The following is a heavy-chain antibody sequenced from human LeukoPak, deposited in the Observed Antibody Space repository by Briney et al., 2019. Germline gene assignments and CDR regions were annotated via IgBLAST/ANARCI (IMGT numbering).Heavy chain of an antibody. CDR3: ARRPSTAGTRMPPDEGGLDY. D-gene: IGHD2-21*02. CDR2: INPNSGGT. CDR1: GYTFTGYY. J-gene: IGHJ4*02. Sequence: GASVKVSCKASGYTFTGYYMHWVRQAPGQGLEWMGWINPNSGGTNYAQKFQGRVTMTRDTSISTAYMELSRLRSDDTAVYYCARRPSTAGTRMPPDEGGLDYWGQGTLVTVSS. V-gene: IGHV1-2*02.